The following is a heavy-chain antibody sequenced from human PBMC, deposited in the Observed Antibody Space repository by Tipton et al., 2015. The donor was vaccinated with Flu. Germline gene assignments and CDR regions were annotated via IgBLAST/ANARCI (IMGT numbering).Heavy chain of an antibody. J-gene: IGHJ4*02. Sequence: SLRLSCAASGFIFSDYYMNWIRQAPGKGLEWVSNIGSNGRTYYADSVKGRFTIPRDNAKNSLYLQMNNLRAEDTAVYYCAKGHYYGGGNWGQGALVTVSS. D-gene: IGHD3-10*02. CDR2: IGSNGRT. V-gene: IGHV3-11*01. CDR1: GFIFSDYY. CDR3: AKGHYYGGGN.